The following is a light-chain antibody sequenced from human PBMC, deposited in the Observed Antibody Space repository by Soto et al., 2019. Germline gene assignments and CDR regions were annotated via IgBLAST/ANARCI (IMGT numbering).Light chain of an antibody. CDR2: AAS. CDR3: QHYNSYSEA. J-gene: IGKJ1*01. Sequence: IKMTQSPSSLSASVGDRVTITCRASQSISSYLNWYQQKPGKAPKLLIYAASSLQSGVPSRFSGSGSGTDFTLTISSLQPEDFATYYCQHYNSYSEAFRQGTK. CDR1: QSISSY. V-gene: IGKV1-39*01.